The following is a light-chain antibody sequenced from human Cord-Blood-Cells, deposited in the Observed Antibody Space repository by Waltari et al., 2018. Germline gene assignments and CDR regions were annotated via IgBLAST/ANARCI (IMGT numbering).Light chain of an antibody. CDR3: MQALQTPYS. Sequence: DIVMTQSPLSLPVTPGEPASISCRSSQSLLHSNGYNYLDWYLQKPGQSPQLLIYLGSNRASGVPDRFSGSGSDTDCTLKISRVEAEDVGVYYCMQALQTPYSFGQGTKLES. CDR1: QSLLHSNGYNY. CDR2: LGS. J-gene: IGKJ2*03. V-gene: IGKV2-28*01.